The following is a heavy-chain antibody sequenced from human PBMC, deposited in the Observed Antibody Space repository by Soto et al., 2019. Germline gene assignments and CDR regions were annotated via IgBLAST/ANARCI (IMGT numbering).Heavy chain of an antibody. CDR2: IYSGDSDT. J-gene: IGHJ6*02. CDR3: ARFMVAKEYYYGMDV. V-gene: IGHV5-51*01. Sequence: GESLKISCKGSGYNFTSYWIGCVRQMPGKGLEWMGIIYSGDSDTKYSPSFQGQVTISADKSIGTAYLQWSSLKASDTAMYYCARFMVAKEYYYGMDVWGQGTTVTVSS. D-gene: IGHD5-12*01. CDR1: GYNFTSYW.